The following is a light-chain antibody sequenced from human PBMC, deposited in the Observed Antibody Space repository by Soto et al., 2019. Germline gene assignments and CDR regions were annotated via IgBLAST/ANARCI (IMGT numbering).Light chain of an antibody. CDR3: CAYAATYTYV. Sequence: QSALTQPASVSGSPGQSITISCTGTSSNVGKYNLVSWYQQHPGKAPKVMILQGYKRPSGVSNRFSGSKFGNTASLTISGLQAEDEAEYYCCAYAATYTYVFGTGTKLTVL. CDR1: SSNVGKYNL. CDR2: QGY. V-gene: IGLV2-23*01. J-gene: IGLJ1*01.